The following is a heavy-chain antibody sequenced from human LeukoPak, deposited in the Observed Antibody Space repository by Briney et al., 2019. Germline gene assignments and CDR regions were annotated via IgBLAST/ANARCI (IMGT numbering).Heavy chain of an antibody. CDR2: FYYTGAT. D-gene: IGHD3-22*01. V-gene: IGHV4-31*03. J-gene: IGHJ3*02. CDR1: GCSITSDSYY. Sequence: PSETLSLTCTGSGCSITSDSYYWSWIRQHPGKGLEWIGYFYYTGATDYSPSLKSRVIISLDTSKNQLSLNLSSVTAADTAVYYCSRDATSSYDRSGYYSPYDAFDIWGQGTMVTVSS. CDR3: SRDATSSYDRSGYYSPYDAFDI.